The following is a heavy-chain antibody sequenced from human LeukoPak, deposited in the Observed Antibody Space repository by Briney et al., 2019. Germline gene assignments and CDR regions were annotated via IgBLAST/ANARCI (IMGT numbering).Heavy chain of an antibody. D-gene: IGHD2-2*01. CDR2: INPNSGGT. Sequence: SVKVSCKASGYTFTGYYMHWVRQAPGQGLEWMGWINPNSGGTNYAQKFQGRVTMTRDTSISTTYMELSRLRSDDTAVYCCARVLSRPGPAAMNYWGQGTLVTVSS. J-gene: IGHJ4*02. CDR3: ARVLSRPGPAAMNY. V-gene: IGHV1-2*02. CDR1: GYTFTGYY.